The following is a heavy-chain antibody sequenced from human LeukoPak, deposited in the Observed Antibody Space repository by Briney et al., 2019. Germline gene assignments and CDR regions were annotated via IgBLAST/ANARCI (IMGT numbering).Heavy chain of an antibody. V-gene: IGHV3-33*01. CDR1: GFTFSSHG. J-gene: IGHJ4*02. Sequence: PGGSLRLSCAASGFTFSSHGMHWVRQAPGKGLEWVAVIWYDGSNKYYADSVKGRFTISRDNSKNTLYLQMNSLRAEDTAVYYCARDDPGGTVFDYWGQGTLVTVSS. CDR3: ARDDPGGTVFDY. D-gene: IGHD1-14*01. CDR2: IWYDGSNK.